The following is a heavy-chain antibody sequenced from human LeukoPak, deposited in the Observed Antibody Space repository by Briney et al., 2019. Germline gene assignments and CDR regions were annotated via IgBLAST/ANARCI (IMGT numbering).Heavy chain of an antibody. CDR1: GFTFTSSA. D-gene: IGHD3-3*01. CDR3: ATVNDFWSGSFNY. J-gene: IGHJ4*02. Sequence: ASVKVSCKASGFTFTSSAMQWVRQARGQRLEWIGWIVVGSGNTNYAQKFQERVTITRDMSTSTAYMELSSLRSEDTAVYYCATVNDFWSGSFNYWGQRTLVTVSS. V-gene: IGHV1-58*02. CDR2: IVVGSGNT.